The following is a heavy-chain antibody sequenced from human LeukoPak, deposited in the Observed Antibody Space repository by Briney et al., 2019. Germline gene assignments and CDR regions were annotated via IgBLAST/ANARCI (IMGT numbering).Heavy chain of an antibody. J-gene: IGHJ4*02. CDR1: GFTFSSYS. Sequence: SGGSLRLSCAASGFTFSSYSMNWVRRAPGRGLEWVSYISGSSSSIYYADSVKGRFAISRDNAKNSLYLQMNSLRAKDTAVYYCASEFYGGNRPIDYWGQGTLVSVSS. D-gene: IGHD4-23*01. CDR2: ISGSSSSI. CDR3: ASEFYGGNRPIDY. V-gene: IGHV3-48*04.